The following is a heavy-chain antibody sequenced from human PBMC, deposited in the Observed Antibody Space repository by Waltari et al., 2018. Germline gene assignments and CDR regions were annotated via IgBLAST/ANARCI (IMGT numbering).Heavy chain of an antibody. J-gene: IGHJ4*02. D-gene: IGHD3-10*01. CDR2: ISYDGSNK. CDR3: SRSRFGGPLDY. CDR1: GFTFSSYG. V-gene: IGHV3-30*03. Sequence: QVQLVESGGGVVQPGRSLRLSCAASGFTFSSYGIHWVRQAPGKGLEWVAVISYDGSNKYYADSVKGRFTISRDNSKNTLYLQMNSLRAEDTAVYYCSRSRFGGPLDYWGQGTLVTVSS.